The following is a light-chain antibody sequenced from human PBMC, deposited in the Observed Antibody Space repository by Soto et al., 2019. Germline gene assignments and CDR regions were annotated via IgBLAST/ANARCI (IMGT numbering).Light chain of an antibody. CDR3: QQYNTDSHT. Sequence: DIQMTQSPSTLSASVGDRVTITCRASQSISNWLAWYQQKPGKAPKLLIYRASALERGVPSRFTGSGSGTEFTLTISSLQPDDFAIYFCQQYNTDSHTFGQGTKLVIK. CDR2: RAS. CDR1: QSISNW. V-gene: IGKV1-5*03. J-gene: IGKJ2*01.